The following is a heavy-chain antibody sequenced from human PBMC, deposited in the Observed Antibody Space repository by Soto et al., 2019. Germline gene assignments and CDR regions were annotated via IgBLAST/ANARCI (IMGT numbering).Heavy chain of an antibody. CDR2: ISAYNGNT. CDR1: GYTFTSYG. CDR3: ARDSPPVDY. V-gene: IGHV1-18*01. J-gene: IGHJ4*02. Sequence: QFQLVQSGAEVKKPGASVKVSCKASGYTFTSYGVSWVRQAPGQGLEWMGWISAYNGNTKNAQKLQGRVTMTTDTSTNTAYMDLRSLRSDDTAVYYCARDSPPVDYWGQGTLVTVSS.